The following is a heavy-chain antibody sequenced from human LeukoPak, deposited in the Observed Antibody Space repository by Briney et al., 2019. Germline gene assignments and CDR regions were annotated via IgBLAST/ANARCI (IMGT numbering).Heavy chain of an antibody. CDR3: TKGLWAGVSAARD. D-gene: IGHD3-10*01. Sequence: PGGSLRLSCAASGFTVSSNYMSWVRQAPGKGLECVSVIYTGGDTYYADSVKGRFTISRDNSKNTLYLQMSSLRAEDTAVYYCTKGLWAGVSAARDWGQGTLVTVSS. V-gene: IGHV3-66*01. J-gene: IGHJ4*02. CDR2: IYTGGDT. CDR1: GFTVSSNY.